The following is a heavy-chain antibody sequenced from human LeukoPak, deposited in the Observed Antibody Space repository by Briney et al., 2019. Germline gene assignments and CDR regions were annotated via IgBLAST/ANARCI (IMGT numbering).Heavy chain of an antibody. V-gene: IGHV1-69*04. J-gene: IGHJ6*02. CDR1: GGTLSSYA. CDR3: AREDGGNPSGYYYGMDV. CDR2: IIPILGIA. Sequence: ASVKVSCKASGGTLSSYAISWVRQAPGQGLEWMGRIIPILGIANYVQKFQGRVTITADKSTSTAYMELSSLRSEDTAVYYCAREDGGNPSGYYYGMDVWGQGTTVTVSS. D-gene: IGHD4-23*01.